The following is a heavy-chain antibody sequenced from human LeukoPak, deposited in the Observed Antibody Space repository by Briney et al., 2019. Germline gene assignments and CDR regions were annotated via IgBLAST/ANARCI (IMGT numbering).Heavy chain of an antibody. CDR1: GFTFSSYS. V-gene: IGHV3-21*01. Sequence: GGSLRLSCAASGFTFSSYSMNWVRQAPGKGLEWVSSIRSSSSYIYYADSVKGRFTISRDNAKNSLYLQMNSLRAEDTAVYYCARRGYDFWSGYEGNWFDPWGQGTLVTVSS. J-gene: IGHJ5*02. CDR2: IRSSSSYI. CDR3: ARRGYDFWSGYEGNWFDP. D-gene: IGHD3-3*01.